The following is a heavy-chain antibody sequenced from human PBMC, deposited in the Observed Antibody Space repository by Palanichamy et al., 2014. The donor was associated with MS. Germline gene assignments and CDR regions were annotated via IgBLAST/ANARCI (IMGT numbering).Heavy chain of an antibody. CDR2: YYSGST. J-gene: IGHJ5*02. CDR3: ARALTTVTNWFDP. Sequence: YYSGSTYYNPSLKSRVTISVDTSKSQFSLKLSSATAADTAVYYCARALTTVTNWFDPWGQGTLVTVSS. V-gene: IGHV4-31*02. D-gene: IGHD4-17*01.